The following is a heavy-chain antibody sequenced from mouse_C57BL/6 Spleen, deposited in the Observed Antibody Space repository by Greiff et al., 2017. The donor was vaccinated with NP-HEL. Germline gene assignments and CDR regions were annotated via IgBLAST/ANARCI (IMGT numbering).Heavy chain of an antibody. Sequence: EVHLVESGGGLVKPGGSLQLSCAASGFTFSDYGMHWVRQAPEKGLEWVAYISSGSSTIYYADPVKGRFTISRDNAKNTLFLQMTSLRSEDTAMYYCARDDGGAYWGQGTLVTVSA. CDR2: ISSGSSTI. CDR3: ARDDGGAY. V-gene: IGHV5-17*01. D-gene: IGHD2-3*01. CDR1: GFTFSDYG. J-gene: IGHJ3*01.